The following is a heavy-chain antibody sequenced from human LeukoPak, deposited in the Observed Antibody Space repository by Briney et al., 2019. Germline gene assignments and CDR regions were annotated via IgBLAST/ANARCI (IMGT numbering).Heavy chain of an antibody. CDR1: GFTFSNAW. V-gene: IGHV3-30-3*01. D-gene: IGHD1-26*01. CDR2: ISYDGSNK. J-gene: IGHJ4*02. CDR3: ARDRGGATD. Sequence: PGGSLRLSCAASGFTFSNAWMSWVRQAPGKGLEWVAVISYDGSNKYYADSVKGRFTISRDNSKNTLYLQMNSLRAEDTAVYYCARDRGGATDWGQGTLVTVSS.